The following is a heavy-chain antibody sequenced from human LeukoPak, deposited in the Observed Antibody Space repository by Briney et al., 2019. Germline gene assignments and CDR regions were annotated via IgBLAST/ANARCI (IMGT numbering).Heavy chain of an antibody. D-gene: IGHD3-16*01. Sequence: GGSLRLSCAASGFTFSDYYMSWIRQAPGKGLEWVSYIRGGGSSIYYADSVKGRFTISRDNAKNTLYLQMNSLRAEDTAVYYCARVRWGGLYYFDYWGQGTLVTVSS. V-gene: IGHV3-11*04. CDR1: GFTFSDYY. J-gene: IGHJ4*02. CDR2: IRGGGSSI. CDR3: ARVRWGGLYYFDY.